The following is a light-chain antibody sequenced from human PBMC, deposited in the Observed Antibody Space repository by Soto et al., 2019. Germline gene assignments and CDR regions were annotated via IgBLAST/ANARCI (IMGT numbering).Light chain of an antibody. Sequence: QYALTQPRSVSGSPGQSVTISCTGTSSDVGGYNYVSWYQQHPGKAPKLVIYDVSKRPSGVPDRFSGSKSGNTASLTISGLQAEDESDYYCCSYAGSYALLFGGGTKVTVL. CDR1: SSDVGGYNY. CDR3: CSYAGSYALL. CDR2: DVS. V-gene: IGLV2-11*01. J-gene: IGLJ2*01.